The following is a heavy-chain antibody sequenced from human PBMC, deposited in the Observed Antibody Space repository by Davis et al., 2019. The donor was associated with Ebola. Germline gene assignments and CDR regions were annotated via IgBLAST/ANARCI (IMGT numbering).Heavy chain of an antibody. CDR3: ARDDWGYCSGGSCLFDY. CDR2: ISSSGSTI. D-gene: IGHD2-15*01. J-gene: IGHJ4*02. CDR1: GFTFSSYE. Sequence: GESLKISCAASGFTFSSYEMNWVRQAPGKGLEWVSYISSSGSTIYYADSVKGRFTISRDNSKNTLYLQMNSLRAEDTAVYYCARDDWGYCSGGSCLFDYWGQGTLVTVSS. V-gene: IGHV3-48*03.